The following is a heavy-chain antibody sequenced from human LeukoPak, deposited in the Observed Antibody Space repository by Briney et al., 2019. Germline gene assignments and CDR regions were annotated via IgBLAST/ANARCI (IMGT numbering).Heavy chain of an antibody. J-gene: IGHJ3*02. V-gene: IGHV4-59*01. Sequence: PSETLSLTCTVSGGSISSYYWSWLRQPPGKGLEWIGYIYYSGGTNYNPSLKSRVTISLDTSKNQFSLKLSSVTAADTAVYYCAREGGGDGYNKDDDAFDIWGQGTMVTVSS. CDR3: AREGGGDGYNKDDDAFDI. CDR1: GGSISSYY. D-gene: IGHD5-24*01. CDR2: IYYSGGT.